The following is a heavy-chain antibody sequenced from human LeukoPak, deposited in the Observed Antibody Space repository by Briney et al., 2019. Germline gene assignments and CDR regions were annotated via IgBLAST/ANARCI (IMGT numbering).Heavy chain of an antibody. V-gene: IGHV4-38-2*02. J-gene: IGHJ4*02. CDR2: IYHSGST. CDR3: ARLYYYGSGARNY. CDR1: GYSISSGYY. Sequence: SETLSLTCTVSGYSISSGYYWGSIRQPPGKGLEWIGSIYHSGSTYYNPSLKSRVAISVDTSKKQFSLKLSSVTAADTAVYYCARLYYYGSGARNYWGQGTLVTVSS. D-gene: IGHD3-10*01.